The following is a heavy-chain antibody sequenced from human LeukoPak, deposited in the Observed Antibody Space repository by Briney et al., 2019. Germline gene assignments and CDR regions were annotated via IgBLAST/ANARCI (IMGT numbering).Heavy chain of an antibody. CDR1: GFNFSYYE. CDR3: EILADV. CDR2: ISNDGGTI. V-gene: IGHV3-48*03. Sequence: GGSLTLSCAGSGFNFSYYEMFWVGQPAGKGLEWIAYISNDGGTIYYEGTVKGRFTISRDNAKSSLYLQMSRLRAGDTAVYYCEILADVWGKGTTVVISS. J-gene: IGHJ6*04.